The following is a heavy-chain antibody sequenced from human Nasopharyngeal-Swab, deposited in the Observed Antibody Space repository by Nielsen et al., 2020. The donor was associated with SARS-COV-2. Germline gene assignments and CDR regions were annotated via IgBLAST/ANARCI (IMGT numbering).Heavy chain of an antibody. J-gene: IGHJ6*02. CDR3: ARWFYGMDV. CDR1: GYTFTNYG. CDR2: IKINTGNP. D-gene: IGHD3-22*01. V-gene: IGHV7-4-1*02. Sequence: ASVKVSCKASGYTFTNYGMNWVRQAPGQGLEWMGWIKINTGNPTYAQGPTGRFVFSFDTSVNTAYLQTSGLRADDNAVYYCARWFYGMDVWGQGTTVTVSS.